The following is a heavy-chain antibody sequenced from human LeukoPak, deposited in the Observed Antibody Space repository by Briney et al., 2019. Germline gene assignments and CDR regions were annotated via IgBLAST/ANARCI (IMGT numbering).Heavy chain of an antibody. J-gene: IGHJ4*02. Sequence: GESLKISCKCSGYSFTNYWIAWVRQMPGRGLEWMVIINPSDSDTRYSPSFQGQVTISADKSISTAYLQWSSLKASDSAMYYCARAWNCDYWGQGTLVTVSS. D-gene: IGHD1-1*01. CDR2: INPSDSDT. V-gene: IGHV5-51*01. CDR1: GYSFTNYW. CDR3: ARAWNCDY.